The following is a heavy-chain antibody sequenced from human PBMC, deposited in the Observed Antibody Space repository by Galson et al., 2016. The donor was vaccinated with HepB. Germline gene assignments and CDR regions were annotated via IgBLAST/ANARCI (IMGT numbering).Heavy chain of an antibody. J-gene: IGHJ5*02. CDR3: AKGNIDYLPAAPYA. Sequence: SLRLSCAASGFTFSSYATSWFRQAPGKGLDWVSSISGGGDSTFYADSVKGRFSISRDNSKDTLYLQLYSLRADDTAVYYCAKGNIDYLPAAPYAWGQGTLVTVSS. CDR1: GFTFSSYA. V-gene: IGHV3-23*01. CDR2: ISGGGDST. D-gene: IGHD2-2*01.